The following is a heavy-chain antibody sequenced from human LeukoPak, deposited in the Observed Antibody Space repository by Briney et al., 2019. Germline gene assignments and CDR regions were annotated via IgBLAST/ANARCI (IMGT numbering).Heavy chain of an antibody. J-gene: IGHJ4*02. Sequence: ASVKVSCKASGYTFTSYDINWVRQATGQGLEWMGLINPNSGGTNYAQKFQGRVTMTRDTSISTAYMELSRLRSEDTAVYYCASRGYSGSYYGNYFDYWGQGTLVTVSS. CDR3: ASRGYSGSYYGNYFDY. CDR2: INPNSGGT. CDR1: GYTFTSYD. V-gene: IGHV1-2*02. D-gene: IGHD1-26*01.